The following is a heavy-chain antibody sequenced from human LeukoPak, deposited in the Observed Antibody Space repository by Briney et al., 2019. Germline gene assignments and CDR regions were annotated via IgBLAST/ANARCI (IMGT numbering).Heavy chain of an antibody. CDR1: GYTFTGCY. Sequence: ASVKVSCKASGYTFTGCYMHWVRQAPGQGLEWMGWINPNSGGTNYAQKFQGRVTMTRDTSISTAYMELSRLRSDDTAVYYCARDAYYYDSSGYSLLDYWGQGTLVTVSS. V-gene: IGHV1-2*02. CDR3: ARDAYYYDSSGYSLLDY. J-gene: IGHJ4*02. D-gene: IGHD3-22*01. CDR2: INPNSGGT.